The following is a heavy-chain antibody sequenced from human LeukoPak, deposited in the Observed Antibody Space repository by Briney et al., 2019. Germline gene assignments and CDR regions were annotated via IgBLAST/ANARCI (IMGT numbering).Heavy chain of an antibody. D-gene: IGHD3-3*01. CDR2: IYYSGST. J-gene: IGHJ3*02. CDR3: ARSYYDFWSGYYALRAFDI. CDR1: GGSISSYY. Sequence: PSETLSLTCTVSGGSISSYYWSWIRQPPGKGLEWIGYIYYSGSTNYNPSLKSRVTISVDTSKNQFSLKLSSVTAADTAVYYCARSYYDFWSGYYALRAFDIWGQGTMVTVSS. V-gene: IGHV4-59*01.